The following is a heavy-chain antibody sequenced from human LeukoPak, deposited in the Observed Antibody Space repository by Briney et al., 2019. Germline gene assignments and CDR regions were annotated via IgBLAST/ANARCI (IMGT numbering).Heavy chain of an antibody. CDR2: INPNIVGT. CDR1: GYTLTGYY. V-gene: IGHV1-2*02. D-gene: IGHD2-15*01. Sequence: SLKVSSTASGYTLTGYYMHWVGHAPRQGHEWMGWINPNIVGTNYAQQFQGSVTLSRDTSISTAYMELRRLRSDDTAVYYCARDPDCSGGSCYRGYYFDYWGQGTLVTVSS. J-gene: IGHJ4*02. CDR3: ARDPDCSGGSCYRGYYFDY.